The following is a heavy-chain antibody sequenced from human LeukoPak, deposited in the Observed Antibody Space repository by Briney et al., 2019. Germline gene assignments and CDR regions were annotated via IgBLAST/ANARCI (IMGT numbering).Heavy chain of an antibody. CDR1: GSTFNKYS. D-gene: IGHD2-21*02. V-gene: IGHV3-33*08. CDR3: ARIGGDRDPFDY. J-gene: IGHJ4*02. Sequence: PGGSLRLSCAASGSTFNKYSMNWVRQAPGKGLEWVAVIWYDGTNKYYADSVKGRFTISRDNSENTLYLQMNSLRAEDTAVYYCARIGGDRDPFDYWGQGTLVTVSS. CDR2: IWYDGTNK.